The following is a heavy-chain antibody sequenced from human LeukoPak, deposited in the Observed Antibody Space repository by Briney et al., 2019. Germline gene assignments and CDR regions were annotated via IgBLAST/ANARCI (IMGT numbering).Heavy chain of an antibody. J-gene: IGHJ3*02. D-gene: IGHD4-17*01. CDR3: ARSPTVTHDAFDM. Sequence: GESLKISCKGSGYSFTSYWIGWVRQMPGKGLEWMGIIYPGDSDTRYSPSFQGQVTISADKSISTAYLQWSSLKASDTAMYYCARSPTVTHDAFDMWGQGTMVTVSS. CDR1: GYSFTSYW. V-gene: IGHV5-51*01. CDR2: IYPGDSDT.